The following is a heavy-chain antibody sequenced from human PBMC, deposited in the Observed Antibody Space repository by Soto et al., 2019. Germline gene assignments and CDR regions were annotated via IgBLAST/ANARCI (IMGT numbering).Heavy chain of an antibody. J-gene: IGHJ5*02. V-gene: IGHV3-23*01. CDR3: AKDLRPQWGVGSSWFTNWFDP. Sequence: GGSLRLSCAASGFTFSSYAMSWVRQAPGKGLEWVSAISGSGGSTYYADSVKGRFTISRDNSKNTLYLQMNSLRAEDTAVYYCAKDLRPQWGVGSSWFTNWFDPWGQGTLVTVSS. D-gene: IGHD6-13*01. CDR1: GFTFSSYA. CDR2: ISGSGGST.